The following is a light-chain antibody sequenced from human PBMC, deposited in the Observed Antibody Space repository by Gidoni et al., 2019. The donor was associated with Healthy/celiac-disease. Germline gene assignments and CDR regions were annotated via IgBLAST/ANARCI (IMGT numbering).Light chain of an antibody. CDR3: QQYNNWPYT. V-gene: IGKV3-15*01. CDR1: QSVSSN. J-gene: IGKJ2*01. Sequence: EIVMTQSPATLSVSPGERATLSGRASQSVSSNLAWYQQKPGQAPRLLIYGASTRATGIPARFSGSGSGTEFTLTISSLQSEDFAVYYCQQYNNWPYTFXQXTKLEIK. CDR2: GAS.